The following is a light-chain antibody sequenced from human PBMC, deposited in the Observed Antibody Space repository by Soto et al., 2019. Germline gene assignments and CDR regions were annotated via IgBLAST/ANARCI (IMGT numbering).Light chain of an antibody. CDR2: DAS. CDR1: QSVGSF. CDR3: QQRSSWPPT. Sequence: ETVLTQSPATLSLSPGERATLSCRASQSVGSFLAWYRQKPGQAPRLLIFDASNRATGIPVRFSGSGSVTDFTLTISSLEPEDFAVYYCQQRSSWPPTFGQGTRLETK. V-gene: IGKV3-11*01. J-gene: IGKJ5*01.